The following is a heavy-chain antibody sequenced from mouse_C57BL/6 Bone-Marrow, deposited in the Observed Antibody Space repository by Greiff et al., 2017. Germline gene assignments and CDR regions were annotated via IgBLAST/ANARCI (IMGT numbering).Heavy chain of an antibody. CDR2: ISSGGDYI. Sequence: EVKLVESGEGLVKPGGSLKLSCAASGFTFSSYAMSWVRQTPEKRLEWVAYISSGGDYIYYADTVKGRFTISRDNARNTLYLQMSSLKSEDTAMYYCTRDRPIYYDYDGVRYAMDYWGQGTSVTVSS. CDR3: TRDRPIYYDYDGVRYAMDY. J-gene: IGHJ4*01. D-gene: IGHD2-4*01. CDR1: GFTFSSYA. V-gene: IGHV5-9-1*02.